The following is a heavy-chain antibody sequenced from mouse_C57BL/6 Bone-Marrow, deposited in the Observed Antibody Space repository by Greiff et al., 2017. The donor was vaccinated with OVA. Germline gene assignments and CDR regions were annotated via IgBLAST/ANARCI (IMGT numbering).Heavy chain of an antibody. Sequence: DVQLQESGPGMVKPSQSLSLTCTVTGYSITSGYDWHWIRHFPGNKLEWMGYISYSGSTNYNPSLKSRISITHDTSKNHYFLKLNSVTTEDTATYYCAREGGNYGWYFDVWGTGTTVTVSS. CDR3: AREGGNYGWYFDV. V-gene: IGHV3-1*01. J-gene: IGHJ1*03. D-gene: IGHD2-1*01. CDR1: GYSITSGYD. CDR2: ISYSGST.